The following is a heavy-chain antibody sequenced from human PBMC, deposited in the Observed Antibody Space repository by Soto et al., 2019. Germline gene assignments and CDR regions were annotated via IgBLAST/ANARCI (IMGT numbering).Heavy chain of an antibody. J-gene: IGHJ6*02. CDR1: GYTFTSYG. D-gene: IGHD3-10*01. V-gene: IGHV1-18*01. CDR2: ISAYNGNT. CDR3: GRGVRYYGSGSYYITPYGMDV. Sequence: VKVSCKASGYTFTSYGISWVRQAPGQGLEWMGWISAYNGNTNYAQKLQGRVTMTTDTSTSTAYMELRSLRSDDTAVYYCGRGVRYYGSGSYYITPYGMDVWGQGTTVTVSS.